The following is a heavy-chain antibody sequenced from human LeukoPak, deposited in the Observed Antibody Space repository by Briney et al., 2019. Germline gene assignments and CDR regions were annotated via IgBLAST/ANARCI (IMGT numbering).Heavy chain of an antibody. D-gene: IGHD3-10*01. J-gene: IGHJ6*04. CDR3: ARRSITMVRGVIYYYGMDV. V-gene: IGHV1-69*01. CDR1: GGAFSRYA. Sequence: SSQAPGGAFSRYAISWVRGAAGQGGGCMGGIIHIFGTANYTQKCQARVTITADESTCTAYLELSSLRSEDTAVYYCARRSITMVRGVIYYYGMDVWGKGTTVTVSS. CDR2: IIHIFGTA.